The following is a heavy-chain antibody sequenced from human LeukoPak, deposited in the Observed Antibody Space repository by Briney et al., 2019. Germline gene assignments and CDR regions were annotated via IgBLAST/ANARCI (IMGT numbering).Heavy chain of an antibody. D-gene: IGHD1-26*01. CDR3: AKSLYTGSRQGFDY. Sequence: PGGSLRLSCAASGFTFATYAMSWVRQAPGKGLEWVSDISYSGSTYYADSVKARFTISRDNSKNTLYLQMSSLRDEDTAIYYCAKSLYTGSRQGFDYWGQGTPLTVSS. CDR1: GFTFATYA. V-gene: IGHV3-23*01. CDR2: ISYSGST. J-gene: IGHJ4*02.